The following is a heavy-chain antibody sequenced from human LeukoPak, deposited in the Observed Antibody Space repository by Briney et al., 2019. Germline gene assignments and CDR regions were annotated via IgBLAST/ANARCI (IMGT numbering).Heavy chain of an antibody. CDR3: ARAVTSTEGY. CDR1: GFSFSTYW. Sequence: GGSLRLSWAASGFSFSTYWMTWVRQAPGKGLEWVVSINEYGSQKSYVDSVKGRFTISRDNAQKSLYLEMNSLRAEDTAVYYCARAVTSTEGYWGQGTLVTVSS. J-gene: IGHJ4*02. CDR2: INEYGSQK. V-gene: IGHV3-7*03.